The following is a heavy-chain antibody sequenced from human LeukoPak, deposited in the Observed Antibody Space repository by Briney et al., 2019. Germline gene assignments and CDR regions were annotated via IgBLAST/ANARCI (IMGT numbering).Heavy chain of an antibody. CDR3: ARFIEGSLYYFDY. CDR2: INPNSGGT. CDR1: GYTFTGYY. Sequence: ASVKVSCKASGYTFTGYYMHWVRQAPGQGLEWMGWINPNSGGTNYAQKFQGRVTMTRDTSISTAYMELSRLRSDDTAVYYCARFIEGSLYYFDYWGQGTLVTVSS. D-gene: IGHD6-13*01. V-gene: IGHV1-2*02. J-gene: IGHJ4*02.